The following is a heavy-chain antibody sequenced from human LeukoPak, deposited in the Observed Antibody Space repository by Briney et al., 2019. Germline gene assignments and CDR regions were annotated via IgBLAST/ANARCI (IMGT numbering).Heavy chain of an antibody. CDR1: GYTFTSYY. J-gene: IGHJ5*02. CDR2: INPSGGST. D-gene: IGHD3-3*01. V-gene: IGHV1-46*01. CDR3: ARGSKTIFGVVITNWFDP. Sequence: ASVKVSCKASGYTFTSYYMHWVRQAPGQGLEWMGIINPSGGSTSYARKFQGRVTMTRDTSTSTVYMELSSLRSEDTAVYYCARGSKTIFGVVITNWFDPWGQGTLVTVSS.